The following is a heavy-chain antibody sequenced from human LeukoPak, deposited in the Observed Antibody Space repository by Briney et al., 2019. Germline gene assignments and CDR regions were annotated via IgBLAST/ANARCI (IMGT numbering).Heavy chain of an antibody. J-gene: IGHJ5*02. V-gene: IGHV5-51*01. CDR1: GYSFTSYW. D-gene: IGHD3-22*01. CDR3: ARQRDMLNYYDSSGYYET. Sequence: GESLKISCKGPGYSFTSYWIGWVRQMPGKGLEWMGIIYPGDSDTRYSPSFQGQVTISADKSISTAYLQWSSLKASDTAMCYCARQRDMLNYYDSSGYYETWGQGTLVTVSS. CDR2: IYPGDSDT.